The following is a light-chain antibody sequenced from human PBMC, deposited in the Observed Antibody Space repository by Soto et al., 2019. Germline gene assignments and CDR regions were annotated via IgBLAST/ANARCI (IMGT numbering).Light chain of an antibody. Sequence: DIQMTQSPSTLSASVGDRVTITCRASQSISSWLAWYQQKPGKAPKLLISKASSLESGVPSRFSGSGSGTEFTLTISSLQPDDFATYYCQQYNSYWTFGQGTKVESK. J-gene: IGKJ1*01. CDR3: QQYNSYWT. CDR2: KAS. V-gene: IGKV1-5*03. CDR1: QSISSW.